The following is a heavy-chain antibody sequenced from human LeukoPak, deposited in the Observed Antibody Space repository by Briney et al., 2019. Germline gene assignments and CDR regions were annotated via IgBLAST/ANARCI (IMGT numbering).Heavy chain of an antibody. D-gene: IGHD3-3*01. Sequence: SETLSLTCTVSGGSISSYYWSWIRQPPGKGLEWIGYIYYSGSTNYNPSLKSRVTISVDTSKNQFSLKLSSVTAADTAVYYCARDSVAPYYDFWGGYGMDVWGQGTTVTVSS. J-gene: IGHJ6*02. CDR2: IYYSGST. CDR1: GGSISSYY. V-gene: IGHV4-59*01. CDR3: ARDSVAPYYDFWGGYGMDV.